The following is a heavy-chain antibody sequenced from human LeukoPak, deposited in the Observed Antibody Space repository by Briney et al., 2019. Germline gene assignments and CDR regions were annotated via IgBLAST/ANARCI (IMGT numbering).Heavy chain of an antibody. CDR3: ARDRERSYGDYGQFYYYGMDV. D-gene: IGHD4-17*01. CDR2: INSDGSST. J-gene: IGHJ6*02. Sequence: GGSLRLSCAASGFTFSSYWMHWVRQAPGKGLVWVPRINSDGSSTSYADSVKGRFTISRDNAKNTLYLQMNSLRAEDTAVYYCARDRERSYGDYGQFYYYGMDVWGQGTTVTVSS. CDR1: GFTFSSYW. V-gene: IGHV3-74*01.